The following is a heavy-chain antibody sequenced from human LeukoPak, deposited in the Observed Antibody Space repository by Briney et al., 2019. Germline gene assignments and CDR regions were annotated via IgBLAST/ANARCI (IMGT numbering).Heavy chain of an antibody. CDR1: GYTFTSYG. D-gene: IGHD2-15*01. CDR3: ARDQVVVVVAATPDY. J-gene: IGHJ4*02. CDR2: ISAYNGNT. Sequence: ASVKVSCKASGYTFTSYGISWVRQAPGQGLEWMGWISAYNGNTNYAQKLQGRVTMTTDTSTSTAYMELRSLRSDDTAVYYCARDQVVVVVAATPDYWGQGTLVTVSS. V-gene: IGHV1-18*01.